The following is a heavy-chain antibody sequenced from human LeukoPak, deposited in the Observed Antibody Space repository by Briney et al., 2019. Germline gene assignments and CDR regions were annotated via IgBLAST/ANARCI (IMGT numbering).Heavy chain of an antibody. V-gene: IGHV4-34*01. D-gene: IGHD3-10*01. Sequence: SETLSLTCTVSGGSISSYYWSWIRQPAGKGLEWIGEINHSGSTNYNPSLKSRVTISVDTSKNQFSLKLSSVTAADTAVYYCASFRGLSHYYGSGSYYIYWGQGTLVTVSS. J-gene: IGHJ4*02. CDR1: GGSISSYY. CDR3: ASFRGLSHYYGSGSYYIY. CDR2: INHSGST.